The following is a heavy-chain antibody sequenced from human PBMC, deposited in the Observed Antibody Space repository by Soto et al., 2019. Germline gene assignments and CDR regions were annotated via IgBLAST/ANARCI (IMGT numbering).Heavy chain of an antibody. CDR3: ARMASSGSLNWFDP. Sequence: AAVKVSCKDSGYTFTNYDISWVRQATGQGLEWMGWMNPGSGNTGYAHKFQGRVTMTRNLTISTAYMELSRLGYDDTALYYCARMASSGSLNWFDPWGQGTLVTVSS. CDR1: GYTFTNYD. V-gene: IGHV1-8*01. J-gene: IGHJ5*02. CDR2: MNPGSGNT. D-gene: IGHD3-10*01.